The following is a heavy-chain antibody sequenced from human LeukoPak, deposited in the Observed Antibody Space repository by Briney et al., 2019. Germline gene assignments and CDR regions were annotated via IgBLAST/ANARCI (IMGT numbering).Heavy chain of an antibody. V-gene: IGHV3-23*03. CDR3: ATDGYIYFQY. J-gene: IGHJ4*02. CDR1: GFTFSSYA. CDR2: IYSDGRA. Sequence: GGSLRLSCAASGFTFSSYAMSWVRQAPGKGLEWVSLIYSDGRAYYADSVKGRFTISRDNSKNTLYLEMNSLRPEDTAVYYCATDGYIYFQYWGQGTLVTVSS. D-gene: IGHD5-24*01.